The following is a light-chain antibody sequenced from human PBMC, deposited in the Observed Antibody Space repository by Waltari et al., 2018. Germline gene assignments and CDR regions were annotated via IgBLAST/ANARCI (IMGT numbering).Light chain of an antibody. J-gene: IGLJ2*01. Sequence: QSALTQPPSASGSPGQSVTISCTRTSSDVGRYNYVSWYQQHPGKAPKLMIYEVSKRPSVVPARLSGSKSGNTASLTVSGLQAEDEADYYCSSYAGSNNVVFGGGTKLTVL. CDR3: SSYAGSNNVV. CDR2: EVS. CDR1: SSDVGRYNY. V-gene: IGLV2-8*01.